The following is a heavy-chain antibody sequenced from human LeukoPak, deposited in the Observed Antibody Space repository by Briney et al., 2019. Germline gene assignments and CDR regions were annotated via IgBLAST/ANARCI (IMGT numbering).Heavy chain of an antibody. CDR1: GGSISSGGYY. CDR3: AGEVEYSTAVFDY. D-gene: IGHD6-6*01. Sequence: SETLSLTCSVSGGSISSGGYYWSRIRQHPGKGLEWIGYIYYSGSTNYNPSLKSRVTISVDTSKNQFSLKLSSVTAADTAVYYCAGEVEYSTAVFDYWGQGTLVTVSS. V-gene: IGHV4-61*08. CDR2: IYYSGST. J-gene: IGHJ4*02.